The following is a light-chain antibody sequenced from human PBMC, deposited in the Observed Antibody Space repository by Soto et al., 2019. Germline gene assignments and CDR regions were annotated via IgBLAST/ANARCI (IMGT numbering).Light chain of an antibody. CDR1: QSIVRW. J-gene: IGKJ1*01. V-gene: IGKV1-5*01. CDR3: QQYNSYSRT. Sequence: DIQMTQSPSTLSASVGDRVTITCRASQSIVRWLAWYQQKPGKAPKLLIYDASSLESGVPSTFSGSGSGTEFTLTISSLQPDDFATYYCQQYNSYSRTFGQGTKVEIK. CDR2: DAS.